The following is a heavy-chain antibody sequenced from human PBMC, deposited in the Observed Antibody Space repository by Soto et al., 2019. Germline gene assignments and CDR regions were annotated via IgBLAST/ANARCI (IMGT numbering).Heavy chain of an antibody. V-gene: IGHV3-23*01. Sequence: GGSLRLSCAASEFSFSNYAMSWVRQAPGKGLEWVSAISYGGGTTYYADSVKGRFTISRDNSKNTLYLQMNSLRAEDTAVYYCANNPGYYDGPIDYWGQGPLVTVSS. D-gene: IGHD3-3*01. CDR2: ISYGGGTT. J-gene: IGHJ4*02. CDR1: EFSFSNYA. CDR3: ANNPGYYDGPIDY.